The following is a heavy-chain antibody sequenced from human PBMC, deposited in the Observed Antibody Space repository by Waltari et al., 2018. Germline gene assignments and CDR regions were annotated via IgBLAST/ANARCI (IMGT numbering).Heavy chain of an antibody. J-gene: IGHJ4*02. CDR3: ASGWYYFNY. CDR1: GSSFRTSE. Sequence: EVQLVESGGGLVQPGGYLRRSCAASGSSFRTSEMNWVRQAPGKGLEWISYISTSGDTIYYADSVKGRFTMSRDNAKKALYLQMNSLSAGDTAVYYCASGWYYFNYWGQGTLVTVSS. D-gene: IGHD6-19*01. CDR2: ISTSGDTI. V-gene: IGHV3-48*03.